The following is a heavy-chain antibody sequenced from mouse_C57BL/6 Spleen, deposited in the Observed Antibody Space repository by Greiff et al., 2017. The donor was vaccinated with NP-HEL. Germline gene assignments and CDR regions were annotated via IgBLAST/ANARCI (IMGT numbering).Heavy chain of an antibody. V-gene: IGHV1-53*01. J-gene: IGHJ1*03. D-gene: IGHD1-1*01. CDR3: ARYGTYYGSSHWYFDV. Sequence: QVQLQQPGTELVKPGASVKLSCKASGYTFTSYWMHWVKQRPGQGLEWIGNINPSNGGTNYNEKFKSKATLTVDKSSSTAYMQLSSLTSEDSAVYYCARYGTYYGSSHWYFDVWGTGTTVTVSS. CDR2: INPSNGGT. CDR1: GYTFTSYW.